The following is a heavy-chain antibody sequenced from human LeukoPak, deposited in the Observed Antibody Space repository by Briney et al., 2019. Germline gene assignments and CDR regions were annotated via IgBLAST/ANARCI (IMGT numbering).Heavy chain of an antibody. D-gene: IGHD2-2*01. CDR3: ARGRVPAASLVYYYYDMDV. J-gene: IGHJ6*03. Sequence: PSETLSLTXSVSGDSISGYYWTRFRQPPRKGREWSGRVYTSGGTHYNPPPNTRLTISVDTSKNHLSLKQSSVAAAATAEYYCARGRVPAASLVYYYYDMDVWGTGTRVPVSS. V-gene: IGHV4-4*07. CDR1: GDSISGYY. CDR2: VYTSGGT.